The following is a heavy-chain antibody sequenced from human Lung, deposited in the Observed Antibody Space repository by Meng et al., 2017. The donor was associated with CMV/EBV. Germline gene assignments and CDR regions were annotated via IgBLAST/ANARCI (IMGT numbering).Heavy chain of an antibody. Sequence: ASVKVSXKASGYTFIAYYMHWVRQAPGQGLEWMGWIDPDSGGTNYAQKFQGRVTVTRDTPTSTAYMELSRLRSEDTAVYYCARESSSWSYGNWFDSWGQGTLVSVSS. CDR2: IDPDSGGT. J-gene: IGHJ5*01. CDR3: ARESSSWSYGNWFDS. CDR1: GYTFIAYY. D-gene: IGHD6-13*01. V-gene: IGHV1-2*02.